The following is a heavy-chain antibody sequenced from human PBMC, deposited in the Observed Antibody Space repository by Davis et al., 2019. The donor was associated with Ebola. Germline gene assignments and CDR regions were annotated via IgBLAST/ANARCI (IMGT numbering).Heavy chain of an antibody. D-gene: IGHD5-12*01. CDR1: GFTFGDYA. V-gene: IGHV3-49*03. Sequence: GGSLRLSCTASGFTFGDYALSWFRQAPGKGLEWVGFIRSRAYAGTTEYAASVQGRFTISRDDSKSIAYLQMNSLKTEDTAVYYCTYSGYGGIDYWGQGTLVTVSS. CDR3: TYSGYGGIDY. CDR2: IRSRAYAGTT. J-gene: IGHJ4*02.